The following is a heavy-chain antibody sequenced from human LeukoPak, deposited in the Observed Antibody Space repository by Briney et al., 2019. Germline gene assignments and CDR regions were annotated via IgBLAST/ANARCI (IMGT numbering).Heavy chain of an antibody. D-gene: IGHD3-22*01. Sequence: SETLSLACTVSGGSISSYYWSWIRQPPGKGLEWIGYIYYSGSTNYNPSLKSRVTISVDTSKNQFSLKLSSVTAADTAVYYCARYRTDYDSSGYYSNWFDPWGQGTLVTVSS. V-gene: IGHV4-59*08. J-gene: IGHJ5*02. CDR3: ARYRTDYDSSGYYSNWFDP. CDR1: GGSISSYY. CDR2: IYYSGST.